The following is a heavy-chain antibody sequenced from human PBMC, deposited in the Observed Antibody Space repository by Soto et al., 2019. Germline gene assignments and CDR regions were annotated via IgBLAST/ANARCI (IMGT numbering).Heavy chain of an antibody. CDR3: TRHPHSSERGNSGIDY. D-gene: IGHD5-12*01. Sequence: EVQLVESGGGLVQPGGSLKLSCAASGFTFSGSAMHWVRQASGKGLEWVGRIRSKANSYATAYAASVKGRFTISRHDSKNTAYLQMNSLKTEDTAVYYCTRHPHSSERGNSGIDYWGQGTLVTVSS. CDR2: IRSKANSYAT. V-gene: IGHV3-73*01. J-gene: IGHJ4*02. CDR1: GFTFSGSA.